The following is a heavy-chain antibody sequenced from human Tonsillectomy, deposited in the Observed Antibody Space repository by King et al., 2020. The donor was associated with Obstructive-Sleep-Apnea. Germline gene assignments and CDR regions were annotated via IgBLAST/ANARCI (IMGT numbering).Heavy chain of an antibody. V-gene: IGHV3-74*01. CDR3: AKTPYRYYGLDV. CDR1: GFTFSSYW. Sequence: VQLVESGGGLVQPGGSLRLSCAASGFTFSSYWMFWVRQTPGKGLVWVSRINSDGSSTSHADSVKGRFTISRYHAKNTLYLLMNSLRAEDTAVYYFAKTPYRYYGLDVWGQGTTVTVSS. CDR2: INSDGSST. J-gene: IGHJ6*02. D-gene: IGHD3-16*02.